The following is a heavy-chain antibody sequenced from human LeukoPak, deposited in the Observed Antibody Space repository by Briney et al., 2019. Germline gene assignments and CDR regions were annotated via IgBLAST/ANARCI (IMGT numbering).Heavy chain of an antibody. J-gene: IGHJ4*02. CDR1: GSSISSGYY. CDR3: ARVLWFGAYNFVC. Sequence: SETLSPTCAVSGSSISSGYYWGWIPQPPGKGLEWIGSIYHSGRTYYKPSLKSRLTISVDTSKNHFYLKLRSVAAADTAVYYCARVLWFGAYNFVCWGQGTLVTDCS. CDR2: IYHSGRT. D-gene: IGHD3-10*01. V-gene: IGHV4-38-2*01.